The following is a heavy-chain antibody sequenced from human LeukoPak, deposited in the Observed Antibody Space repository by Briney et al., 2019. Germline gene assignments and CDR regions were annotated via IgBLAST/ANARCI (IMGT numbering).Heavy chain of an antibody. V-gene: IGHV1-69*05. CDR1: VGTYSSYA. CDR2: IIRIFGTA. CDR3: ASSGYSYGYLSQHYYFDY. D-gene: IGHD5-18*01. J-gene: IGHJ4*02. Sequence: SVKVSCKSSVGTYSSYAISWVRQARGQALEWLGGIIRIFGTANYAQKFQSRVTITTDESTSTAYMELSSLRSEDTAVYYCASSGYSYGYLSQHYYFDYWGQGTLVTVSS.